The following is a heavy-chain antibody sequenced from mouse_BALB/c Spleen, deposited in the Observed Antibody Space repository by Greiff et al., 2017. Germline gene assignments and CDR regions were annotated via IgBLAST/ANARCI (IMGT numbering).Heavy chain of an antibody. J-gene: IGHJ3*01. Sequence: EVKVVESGGGLVQPGGSLKLSCAASGFTFSSYGMSWVRQTPDKRLELVATINSNGGSTYYPDSVKGRFTISRDNAKNTLYLQMSSLKSEDTAMYYCARDHDGYYVVTAWFAYWGQGTLVTVSA. D-gene: IGHD2-3*01. CDR3: ARDHDGYYVVTAWFAY. CDR2: INSNGGST. V-gene: IGHV5-6-3*01. CDR1: GFTFSSYG.